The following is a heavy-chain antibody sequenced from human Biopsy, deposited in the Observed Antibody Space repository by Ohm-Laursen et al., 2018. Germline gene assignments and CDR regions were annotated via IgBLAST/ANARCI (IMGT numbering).Heavy chain of an antibody. CDR1: GYTFNTYD. CDR3: ARDRIGGRGDPPDH. J-gene: IGHJ4*02. Sequence: GASVKVSCKASGYTFNTYDIHWVRQAPGQGLEWMGKINPSGGSTSYAQKFQGRVTMTRDTSTTTVYMELSSPRSEDTAVYYCARDRIGGRGDPPDHWGQGTLVTVSS. CDR2: INPSGGST. V-gene: IGHV1-46*02. D-gene: IGHD3-10*01.